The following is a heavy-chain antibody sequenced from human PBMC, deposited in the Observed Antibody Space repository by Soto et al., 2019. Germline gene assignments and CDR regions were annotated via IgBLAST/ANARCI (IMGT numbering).Heavy chain of an antibody. V-gene: IGHV1-18*01. Sequence: ASVKVSCKESGYTFTSYGISWVRQAPGQGLEWMGWISAYNGNTNYAQKLQGRVTMTTDTSTSTAYMEMRSLRSDDTAVYYCARDPKWIQLPWYYYGMDVWGQGTTVTVSS. CDR3: ARDPKWIQLPWYYYGMDV. CDR1: GYTFTSYG. D-gene: IGHD5-18*01. CDR2: ISAYNGNT. J-gene: IGHJ6*02.